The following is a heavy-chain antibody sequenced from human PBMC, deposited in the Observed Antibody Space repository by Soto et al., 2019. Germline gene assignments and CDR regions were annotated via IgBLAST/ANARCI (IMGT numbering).Heavy chain of an antibody. D-gene: IGHD5-18*01. V-gene: IGHV1-2*04. CDR3: ARQAMTANDAFDI. Sequence: ASVKVSCKASGYTFTGYYMHWVRQAPGQGLEWMGWINPNSGGTNYAQKFQGWVTMTRDTSISTAYMELSRLRSDDTAVYYCARQAMTANDAFDIWGQGTMVTV. CDR1: GYTFTGYY. J-gene: IGHJ3*02. CDR2: INPNSGGT.